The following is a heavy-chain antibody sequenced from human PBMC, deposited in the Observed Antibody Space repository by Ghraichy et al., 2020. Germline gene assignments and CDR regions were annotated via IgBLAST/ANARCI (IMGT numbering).Heavy chain of an antibody. D-gene: IGHD3-3*01. CDR1: GGSFSGYY. CDR3: ARGGRYYDFWSGTADSGGDV. V-gene: IGHV4-34*01. CDR2: INHSGST. Sequence: ESLNISCAVYGGSFSGYYWSWIRQPPGKGLEWIGEINHSGSTNYNPSLKSRVTISVDTSKNQFSLKLSSVTAADTAVYYCARGGRYYDFWSGTADSGGDVWGQGTTVTVSS. J-gene: IGHJ6*02.